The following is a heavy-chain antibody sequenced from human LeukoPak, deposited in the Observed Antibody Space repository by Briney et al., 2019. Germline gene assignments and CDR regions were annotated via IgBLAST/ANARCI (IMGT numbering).Heavy chain of an antibody. J-gene: IGHJ3*02. CDR2: MNPNSGNT. D-gene: IGHD3-3*01. CDR3: ARLRALEWFRRDAFDI. CDR1: GYTFTSYD. Sequence: VASVKVSCKASGYTFTSYDINWVRQATGQGLEWMGWMNPNSGNTGYAQKFQGRVTITRNTSISTAYMELSSLRSEDTAVYYCARLRALEWFRRDAFDIWGQGTMVTVSS. V-gene: IGHV1-8*03.